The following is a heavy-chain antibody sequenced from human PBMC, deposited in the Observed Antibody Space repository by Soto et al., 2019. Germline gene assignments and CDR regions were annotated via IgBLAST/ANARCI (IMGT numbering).Heavy chain of an antibody. CDR2: IIPISGTA. V-gene: IGHV1-69*01. D-gene: IGHD2-2*01. Sequence: QVQLVQSGAEVKKPGSSVKVSCKASGGTFSSYAISWVRQAPGQGLEWMGGIIPISGTANYAQKFQGRVTITADESTSTAYMELSSLRSEDTAVYYCARSQGSSTSLEIYYYYYYGMDVWVKGPRSPSPQ. J-gene: IGHJ6*01. CDR1: GGTFSSYA. CDR3: ARSQGSSTSLEIYYYYYYGMDV.